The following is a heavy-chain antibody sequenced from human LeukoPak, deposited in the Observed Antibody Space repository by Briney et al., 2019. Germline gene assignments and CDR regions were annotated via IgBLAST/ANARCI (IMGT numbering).Heavy chain of an antibody. CDR3: ARVDPEYYYYYMDV. D-gene: IGHD1-14*01. Sequence: PSETLSLTCTVSGGSISSYYWSWIRRPPGKGLECIGFIYYSGSTNYNPSLKSRVTISVDTSKNHFSLKVSSGTAADTAVYYCARVDPEYYYYYMDVWGKGTTVTVSS. J-gene: IGHJ6*03. V-gene: IGHV4-59*01. CDR1: GGSISSYY. CDR2: IYYSGST.